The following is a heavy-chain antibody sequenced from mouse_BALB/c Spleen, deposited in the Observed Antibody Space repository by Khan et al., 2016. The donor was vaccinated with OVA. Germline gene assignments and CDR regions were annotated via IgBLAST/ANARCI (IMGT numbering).Heavy chain of an antibody. CDR2: IVPGSGST. CDR1: GYTFTSYW. D-gene: IGHD1-1*01. J-gene: IGHJ4*01. Sequence: DLVKPGASVKLSCKASGYTFTSYWINWIKQRLGQGLEWIGRIVPGSGSTHYNEIFKGKATLTVDTSSSTAYIQLSSLSYEGSAVYFWARENYYCRTSDAMDYWGQGTSVTVSS. CDR3: ARENYYCRTSDAMDY. V-gene: IGHV1S41*01.